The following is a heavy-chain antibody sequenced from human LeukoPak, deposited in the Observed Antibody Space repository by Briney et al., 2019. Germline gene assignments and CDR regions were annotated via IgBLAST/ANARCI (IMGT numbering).Heavy chain of an antibody. V-gene: IGHV4-34*01. CDR2: VNHSGST. J-gene: IGHJ4*02. D-gene: IGHD6-25*01. Sequence: SETLSLTCAVYGGSFSGYYWSWIRQPPGKGLEWIGEVNHSGSTNYNASLRSRVTISVDTSKNQFSLKLSSVTAADTAVYYCARQGYSSEFDYWGQGTLVTVSS. CDR1: GGSFSGYY. CDR3: ARQGYSSEFDY.